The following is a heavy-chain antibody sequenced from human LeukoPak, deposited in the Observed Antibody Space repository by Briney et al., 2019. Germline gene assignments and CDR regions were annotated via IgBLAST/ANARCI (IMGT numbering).Heavy chain of an antibody. CDR1: GFTFSSYA. D-gene: IGHD1-26*01. Sequence: PGGSLRLSCAASGFTFSSYAMSWVRQAPGKGLEWVSGISGSGGSAYYADSVKGRFTISRDNSKNTVFLQMNSLRAEDTAVYYCAKAGVGATWLDFFDYWGQGALVTVS. CDR3: AKAGVGATWLDFFDY. J-gene: IGHJ4*02. CDR2: ISGSGGSA. V-gene: IGHV3-23*01.